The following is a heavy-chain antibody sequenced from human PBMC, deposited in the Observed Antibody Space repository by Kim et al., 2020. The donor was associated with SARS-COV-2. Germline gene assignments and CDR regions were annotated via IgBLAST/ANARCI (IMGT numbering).Heavy chain of an antibody. CDR2: IYYSGTT. Sequence: SETLSLTCTVSGGSISSSYWSWIRQPPGTGLEWIGYIYYSGTTNYNPSLKSRATMSIDTSKNQVSLKVNSVTAADTAVYYCARVVQYQGDYRYYFMDVWGEGTGITVSS. J-gene: IGHJ6*03. D-gene: IGHD2-2*01. V-gene: IGHV4-59*01. CDR3: ARVVQYQGDYRYYFMDV. CDR1: GGSISSSY.